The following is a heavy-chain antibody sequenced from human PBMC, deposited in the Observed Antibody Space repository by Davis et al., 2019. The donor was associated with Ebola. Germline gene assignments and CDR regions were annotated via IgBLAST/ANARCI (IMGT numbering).Heavy chain of an antibody. J-gene: IGHJ4*02. CDR3: AKEYGSTGSSFQSYFDF. CDR2: VSGDGGST. Sequence: GESLKISCSDSEFTFSDYVHWVRQAPGKGLEYVSSVSGDGGSTFYADSVKGRFTISRDNSENTLYLQMNSLRPEDTAVYYCAKEYGSTGSSFQSYFDFWGQGTLVTVSS. D-gene: IGHD1-26*01. CDR1: EFTFSDY. V-gene: IGHV3-64*04.